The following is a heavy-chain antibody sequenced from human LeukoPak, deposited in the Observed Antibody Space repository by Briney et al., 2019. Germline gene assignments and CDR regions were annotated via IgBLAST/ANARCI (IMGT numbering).Heavy chain of an antibody. V-gene: IGHV4-4*07. J-gene: IGHJ4*02. CDR1: GDSLNYYY. CDR2: IFSSGDT. CDR3: ARGSTYYYDNGGFYVFFDY. Sequence: SETLSLTCSVSGDSLNYYYWSWIRQPAGKGLQWIGRIFSSGDTNNSPSLRSRITMSIDTSKNQFSLKLSSVTAADTAVYYCARGSTYYYDNGGFYVFFDYWGQGLLVTVSS. D-gene: IGHD3-22*01.